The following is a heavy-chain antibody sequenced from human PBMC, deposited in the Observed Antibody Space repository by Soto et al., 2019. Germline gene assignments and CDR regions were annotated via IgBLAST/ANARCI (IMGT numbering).Heavy chain of an antibody. CDR1: GYSFTAYY. J-gene: IGHJ5*01. CDR3: ASDLVAAFHFDS. D-gene: IGHD6-6*01. V-gene: IGHV1-2*04. CDR2: IHPNTGGT. Sequence: QVQLVQSGAEVKKPGASVKVSCKASGYSFTAYYMHWVRQAPGQGLEWMGWIHPNTGGTYYAHKFEGWVTMTRDTSIRTAYMELRRLKSDDTAVYYCASDLVAAFHFDSWGQGTLVTVSS.